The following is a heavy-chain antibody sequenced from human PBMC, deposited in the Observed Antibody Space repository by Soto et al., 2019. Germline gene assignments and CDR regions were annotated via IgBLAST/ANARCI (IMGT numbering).Heavy chain of an antibody. D-gene: IGHD3-22*01. V-gene: IGHV5-51*01. CDR3: ARSHSPNYYDSSGPILDAFDI. J-gene: IGHJ3*02. CDR2: IYPGDSDT. CDR1: GYTFTDYW. Sequence: GESLKISCKGSGYTFTDYWIGWVRQLPGKGLEWMGIIYPGDSDTRYSPSFQGHVTITVDKSTSTAYLQWNTLKASDTAMYYCARSHSPNYYDSSGPILDAFDIWGQGTMVTVSS.